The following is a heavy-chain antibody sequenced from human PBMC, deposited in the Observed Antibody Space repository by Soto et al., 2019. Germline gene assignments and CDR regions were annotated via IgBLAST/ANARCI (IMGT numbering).Heavy chain of an antibody. CDR2: ISWDGGST. Sequence: PGGSLRLSCAASGFTFDDYTMHWVRQAPGKGLEWVSLISWDGGSTYYADSVKGRFTISRDNSKNSLYLQMNSPRTEDTALYYCAKDGPLEYSSSYYFDYWGQGTLVTVSS. V-gene: IGHV3-43*01. CDR1: GFTFDDYT. D-gene: IGHD6-6*01. J-gene: IGHJ4*02. CDR3: AKDGPLEYSSSYYFDY.